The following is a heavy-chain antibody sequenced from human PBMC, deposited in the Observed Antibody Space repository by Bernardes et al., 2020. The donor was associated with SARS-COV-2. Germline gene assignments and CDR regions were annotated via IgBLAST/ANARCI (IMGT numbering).Heavy chain of an antibody. CDR1: GFTVSSTY. Sequence: VGPLLLSCAASGFTVSSTYMSWVRQAPGPGLAWVSVLYSGGSTYYADSVKGRFTISRDNSKNTLYLQMNSLRAEDTAVYYCARHQDHTVKYGMDVWGQGTTVTGSS. CDR3: ARHQDHTVKYGMDV. V-gene: IGHV3-66*04. J-gene: IGHJ6*02. D-gene: IGHD4-17*01. CDR2: LYSGGST.